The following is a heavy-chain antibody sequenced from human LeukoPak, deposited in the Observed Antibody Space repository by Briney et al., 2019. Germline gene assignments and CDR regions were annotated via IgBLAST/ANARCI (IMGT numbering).Heavy chain of an antibody. Sequence: GGSLRLSCAASGFTFSSYEMNWVRQAPGKGLEWVANIKQDGSEKYYVDSVKGRFTISRDNAKNSLYLQMNSLSAEDTAVYYCARDAGAGFDYWGQGTLVTVSS. CDR1: GFTFSSYE. CDR2: IKQDGSEK. D-gene: IGHD6-13*01. J-gene: IGHJ4*02. CDR3: ARDAGAGFDY. V-gene: IGHV3-7*01.